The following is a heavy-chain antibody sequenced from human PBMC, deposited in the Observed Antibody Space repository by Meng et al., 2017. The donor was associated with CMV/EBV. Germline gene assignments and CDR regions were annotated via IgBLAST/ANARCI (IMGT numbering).Heavy chain of an antibody. CDR3: ARGYYDFWSGYYLDY. J-gene: IGHJ4*02. CDR2: ISSSVSTI. CDR1: GFTFSDYY. V-gene: IGHV3-11*01. D-gene: IGHD3-3*01. Sequence: GGSLRLSCAASGFTFSDYYMSWIRQAPGKGLEWVSYISSSVSTIYYADSVKGRFTISRDKAKNSPYLQMNSLRAEDTAVYYCARGYYDFWSGYYLDYWGQGTLVTVSS.